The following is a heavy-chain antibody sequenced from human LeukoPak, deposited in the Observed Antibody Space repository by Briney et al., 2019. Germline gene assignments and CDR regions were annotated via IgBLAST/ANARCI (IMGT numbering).Heavy chain of an antibody. CDR1: GGSNSSYY. J-gene: IGHJ2*01. CDR2: IYYSGST. CDR3: ARGSSSSRRVWYFDL. D-gene: IGHD6-6*01. V-gene: IGHV4-59*01. Sequence: SETLSLTCTVSGGSNSSYYWSWIRQPPGKGLEWIGYIYYSGSTNYNPSLKSRVTISVDTSKNQFSLTLSSVTAADTAVYYCARGSSSSRRVWYFDLWGRGTLVTVSS.